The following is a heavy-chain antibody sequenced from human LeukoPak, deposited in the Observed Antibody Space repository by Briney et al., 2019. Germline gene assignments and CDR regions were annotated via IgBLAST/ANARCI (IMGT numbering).Heavy chain of an antibody. D-gene: IGHD3-22*01. Sequence: GASVKISCKASGYTFTNNYIHWVRQAPGQGLEWMGMINPRGGDTRFAQKFHDRLTMSRDTSTSTVYMELYTLRSEDTAIYYCARDKGGYGNYFNSWGQGTLVTVSS. V-gene: IGHV1-46*01. CDR3: ARDKGGYGNYFNS. CDR1: GYTFTNNY. CDR2: INPRGGDT. J-gene: IGHJ4*02.